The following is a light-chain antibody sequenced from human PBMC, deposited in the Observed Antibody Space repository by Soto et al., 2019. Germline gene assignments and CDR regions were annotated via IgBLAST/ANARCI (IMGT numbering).Light chain of an antibody. CDR1: TGAVTSGHF. J-gene: IGLJ1*01. Sequence: QTVVTQEPSLTVSPGGTVTLTCASSTGAVTSGHFPNWFQQKPGQAPRALIHNTNNKHPWTPARFSGSLLGGKAALTLSGAQPEDEAEYYCLLYYGGAHVFGAGTKLTVL. CDR2: NTN. V-gene: IGLV7-43*01. CDR3: LLYYGGAHV.